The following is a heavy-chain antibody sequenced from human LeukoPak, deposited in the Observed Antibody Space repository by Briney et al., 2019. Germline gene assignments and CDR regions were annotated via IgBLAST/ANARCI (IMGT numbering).Heavy chain of an antibody. Sequence: PETLSLTCTVSGGSISSSSHYWGWIRQPPGKGLEWIGSMYYRGSTYHNPSLKSRVTISVDTSKNQFSLKLSSVTAADTAVYYCATTTIRLGYWGQGTLVTVSS. V-gene: IGHV4-39*07. CDR3: ATTTIRLGY. CDR2: MYYRGST. D-gene: IGHD1-26*01. CDR1: GGSISSSSHY. J-gene: IGHJ4*02.